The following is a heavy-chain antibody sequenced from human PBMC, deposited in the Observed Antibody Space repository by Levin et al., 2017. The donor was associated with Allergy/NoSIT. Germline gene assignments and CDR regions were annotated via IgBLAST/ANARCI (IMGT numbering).Heavy chain of an antibody. D-gene: IGHD1-1*01. CDR1: GFMFSHYA. CDR3: AKSTTIVKSIAAYFDL. J-gene: IGHJ4*02. V-gene: IGHV3-23*01. Sequence: GGSLRLSCEATGFMFSHYAMAWVRQAPGMGLEWVSGISNSAGSVFYADSVRGRFTISRDNSRNTLYLQINSLRSEDTAVYYCAKSTTIVKSIAAYFDLWGQGTQVTVSS. CDR2: ISNSAGSV.